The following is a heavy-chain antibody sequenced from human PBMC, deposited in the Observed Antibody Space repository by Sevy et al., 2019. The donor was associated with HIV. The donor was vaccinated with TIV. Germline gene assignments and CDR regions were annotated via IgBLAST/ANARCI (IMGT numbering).Heavy chain of an antibody. CDR1: GFTFSSYS. D-gene: IGHD3-3*01. CDR2: ISSSTI. V-gene: IGHV3-48*02. J-gene: IGHJ6*02. Sequence: GGSLRLSCAASGFTFSSYSMNWVRQAPGKGLEWVSYISSSTIYYAYSVKGRFTISRDNAKTSLYLQMNSLRDEDTAVYYCAREVPRDYDFWGGYYTRVPGYYGMDVWGQGTTVTVSS. CDR3: AREVPRDYDFWGGYYTRVPGYYGMDV.